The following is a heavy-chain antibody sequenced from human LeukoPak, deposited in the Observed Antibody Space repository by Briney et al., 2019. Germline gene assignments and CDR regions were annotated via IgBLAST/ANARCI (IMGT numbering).Heavy chain of an antibody. V-gene: IGHV1-69*05. CDR2: IIPIFGTA. J-gene: IGHJ4*02. Sequence: GASVKVSCKASGGTFSSYAISWVRQAPGQGLEWMGGIIPIFGTANYAQKFQGRVTITTDESTSTAYMELSSLRSEDMALYYCAKDSGYYDSSGYYDYWGQGTLVTVSS. D-gene: IGHD3-22*01. CDR3: AKDSGYYDSSGYYDY. CDR1: GGTFSSYA.